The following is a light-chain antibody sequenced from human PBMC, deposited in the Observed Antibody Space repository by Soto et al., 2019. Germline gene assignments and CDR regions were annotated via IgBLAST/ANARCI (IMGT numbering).Light chain of an antibody. CDR1: NIGSKS. V-gene: IGLV3-21*04. Sequence: SYELTQAPSVSVAPGKTARITCGGNNIGSKSVHWYQQKPGQAPVVVIYYDRDRPSGIPERFSGSNSGNTATLTISRVEAGDEADYYCQVWDSSSDHVIFGGGTKLTVL. J-gene: IGLJ2*01. CDR2: YDR. CDR3: QVWDSSSDHVI.